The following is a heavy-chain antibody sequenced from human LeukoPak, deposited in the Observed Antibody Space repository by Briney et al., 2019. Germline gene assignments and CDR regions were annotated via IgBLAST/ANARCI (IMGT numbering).Heavy chain of an antibody. CDR1: GFTFSSYW. J-gene: IGHJ4*02. V-gene: IGHV3-74*01. CDR3: ARDHEEYCSGGSCSRFDY. CDR2: INNDGSST. D-gene: IGHD2-15*01. Sequence: GGSLRLSCAASGFTFSSYWMHWVRHAPGKGLVWVSRINNDGSSTSYADSVKGRFTISRDNAKNTLYLQMNSLRAEDTAVYYCARDHEEYCSGGSCSRFDYWGQGTLVTVSS.